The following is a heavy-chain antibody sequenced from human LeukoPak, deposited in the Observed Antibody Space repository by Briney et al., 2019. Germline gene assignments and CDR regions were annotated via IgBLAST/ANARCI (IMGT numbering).Heavy chain of an antibody. J-gene: IGHJ4*02. CDR3: ARAPRGLLGSDHYYFDY. CDR2: MHPRSGGT. D-gene: IGHD1-26*01. V-gene: IGHV1-2*02. CDR1: GFTFTGYF. Sequence: ASVKVFCKASGFTFTGYFIHWVRQAPGQGLEWVGWMHPRSGGTNSAQKIQGRVTMTRDTSISTAYMELSSLRSDDTAVYYCARAPRGLLGSDHYYFDYWGQGTLVTVSS.